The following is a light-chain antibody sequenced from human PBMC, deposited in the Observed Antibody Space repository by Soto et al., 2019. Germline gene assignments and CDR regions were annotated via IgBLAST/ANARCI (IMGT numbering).Light chain of an antibody. J-gene: IGKJ3*01. CDR3: QQCGSPPFT. CDR2: GAF. CDR1: QDISNY. Sequence: DIQLTQSPSFLSAAVGDRVTIICRASQDISNYLAWYQQKPGKAPKLLIFGAFTLQSGVPSRFSGSGSGTEFTLTISSLQPEDFAVYYCQQCGSPPFTFGPGTKVDIK. V-gene: IGKV1-9*01.